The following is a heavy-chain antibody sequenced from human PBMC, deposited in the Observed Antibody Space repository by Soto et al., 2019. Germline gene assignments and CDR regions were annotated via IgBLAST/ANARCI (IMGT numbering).Heavy chain of an antibody. J-gene: IGHJ4*02. CDR1: GFTFSSYA. D-gene: IGHD3-3*01. CDR3: AKTLRFLEWLPYFDY. CDR2: ISGSGGST. Sequence: PVGSLRLSCAASGFTFSSYAMSWVRQAPGKGLEWVSAISGSGGSTYYADSVKGRFTISRDNSKNTLYLQMNSLRAEDTAVYYCAKTLRFLEWLPYFDYWGQGTLVTVSS. V-gene: IGHV3-23*01.